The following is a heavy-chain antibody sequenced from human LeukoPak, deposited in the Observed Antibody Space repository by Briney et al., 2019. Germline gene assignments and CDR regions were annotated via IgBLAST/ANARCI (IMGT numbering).Heavy chain of an antibody. J-gene: IGHJ6*02. Sequence: SHTLSLTCAISGDSVSSISVAWNWIRQSPSRGLQWLGRTYYRSKWYYEYAVSVKSRINISPDTSKSQFSLQLTSVTPEDTAVYYCSLARSEYHYGMDVWGQGTTVTVSS. V-gene: IGHV6-1*01. CDR2: TYYRSKWYY. CDR1: GDSVSSISVA. CDR3: SLARSEYHYGMDV.